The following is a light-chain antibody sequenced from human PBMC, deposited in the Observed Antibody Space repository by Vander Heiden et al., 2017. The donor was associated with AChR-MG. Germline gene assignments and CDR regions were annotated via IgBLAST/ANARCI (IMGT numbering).Light chain of an antibody. CDR2: GAS. CDR1: QSVRTN. Sequence: VMTQSPATLSVSPGERATLSCRASQSVRTNLAWYQQRPGQAPRLLIYGASTRDIGIPARFSGSGSGTEFTLTITSLESEDFAVYYCQQYNNWPPMYTFGQGTKLEIK. CDR3: QQYNNWPPMYT. J-gene: IGKJ2*01. V-gene: IGKV3-15*01.